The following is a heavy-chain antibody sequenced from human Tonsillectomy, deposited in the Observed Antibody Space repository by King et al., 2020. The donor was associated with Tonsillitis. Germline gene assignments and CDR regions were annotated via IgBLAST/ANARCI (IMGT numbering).Heavy chain of an antibody. Sequence: QLVQSGGGVVQPGRSLRLSCAACGFTFSSYAMHWVRQAPGKGLEWVAVISYDGSNKYYADSVKGRFTISRDNSKNTLYLQMNSLRAEDTAVYYCARGPCSSTSCYRDAFDLWGQGTLVTVSS. V-gene: IGHV3-30*04. J-gene: IGHJ3*01. CDR3: ARGPCSSTSCYRDAFDL. CDR1: GFTFSSYA. D-gene: IGHD2-2*01. CDR2: ISYDGSNK.